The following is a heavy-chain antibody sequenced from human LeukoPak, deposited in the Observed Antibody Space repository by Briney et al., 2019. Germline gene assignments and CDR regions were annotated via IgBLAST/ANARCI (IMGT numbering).Heavy chain of an antibody. CDR2: IIGSGGST. Sequence: PGGSLRLSFAASGFTFSSYGMSWVRQAPGKGLEWVSAIIGSGGSTYYADSVKGRFTISRDNSKNTLYLQMNSLRDEDTAVYYCAKDSSGWYGFRFYYYYYMGVWGKGTTVTISS. D-gene: IGHD6-19*01. CDR3: AKDSSGWYGFRFYYYYYMGV. CDR1: GFTFSSYG. V-gene: IGHV3-23*01. J-gene: IGHJ6*03.